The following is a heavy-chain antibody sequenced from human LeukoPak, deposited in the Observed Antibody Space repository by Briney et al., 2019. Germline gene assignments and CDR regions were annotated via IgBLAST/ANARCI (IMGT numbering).Heavy chain of an antibody. Sequence: PSETLSLTCAVSGCSISSGYYWGWIRQPPGKGLEWIGSIYHSGSTYYNPSLKSRVTISVDTSKNQFSLKLSSVTAADTAVYYCARRARYYDSSGYYEYFQHWGQGTLVTVSS. CDR2: IYHSGST. J-gene: IGHJ1*01. D-gene: IGHD3-22*01. CDR1: GCSISSGYY. V-gene: IGHV4-38-2*01. CDR3: ARRARYYDSSGYYEYFQH.